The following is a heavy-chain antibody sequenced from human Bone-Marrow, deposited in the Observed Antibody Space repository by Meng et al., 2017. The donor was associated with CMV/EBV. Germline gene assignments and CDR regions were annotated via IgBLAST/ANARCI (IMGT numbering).Heavy chain of an antibody. J-gene: IGHJ6*02. CDR2: FDPEDGET. V-gene: IGHV1-24*01. CDR1: GYTLTELS. Sequence: ASVKVSCKVSGYTLTELSMHWVRQAPGKGLEWMGGFDPEDGETIYAQKFQGRVTMTRNTSISTAYMELSSLRSEDTAVYYCARVRIFGVVTPVDVWGQGTTVTVSS. D-gene: IGHD3-3*01. CDR3: ARVRIFGVVTPVDV.